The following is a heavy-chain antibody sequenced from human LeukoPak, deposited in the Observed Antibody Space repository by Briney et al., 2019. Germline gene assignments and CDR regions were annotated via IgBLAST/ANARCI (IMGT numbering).Heavy chain of an antibody. CDR3: AKDEGVPARLYNWFDP. J-gene: IGHJ5*02. Sequence: GGSLRLSCAASGFTFSSYGMHWLRQAPGKGLEWVTFIRYDGSNKYYADSVKGRFTISRDNSKNTLYLQMNSLRAEDTAVYYCAKDEGVPARLYNWFDPWGQGTLVTVSS. D-gene: IGHD2-2*01. CDR2: IRYDGSNK. V-gene: IGHV3-30*02. CDR1: GFTFSSYG.